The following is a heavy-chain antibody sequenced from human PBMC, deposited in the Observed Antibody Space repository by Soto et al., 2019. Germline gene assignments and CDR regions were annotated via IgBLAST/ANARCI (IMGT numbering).Heavy chain of an antibody. V-gene: IGHV1-2*02. D-gene: IGHD2-15*01. CDR3: ARDLVDIVVVVAAGWFDP. CDR2: INPNSGGT. CDR1: GYTFTGDD. J-gene: IGHJ5*02. Sequence: ASVKVSCKASGYTFTGDDMHWVRQAPGQGLEWMGWINPNSGGTNYTQKFQGRVTMTRDTSISTAYMELSRLRSDDTAVYYCARDLVDIVVVVAAGWFDPWGQGTLVTVSS.